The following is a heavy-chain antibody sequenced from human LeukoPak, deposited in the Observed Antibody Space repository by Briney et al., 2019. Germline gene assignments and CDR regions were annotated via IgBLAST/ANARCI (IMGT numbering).Heavy chain of an antibody. CDR2: ISWNSGSI. CDR1: GFTFDDYA. D-gene: IGHD3-16*02. CDR3: AKYYDHVWGTYRHFDS. J-gene: IGHJ4*02. V-gene: IGHV3-9*01. Sequence: PGRSLRLSCAASGFTFDDYAMHWVRQAPGKGLEWVSGISWNSGSIGYADSVKGRFTVSRDNSKNTLYVQMKSLRAEDTAVYYCAKYYDHVWGTYRHFDSWGQGTLVTVSS.